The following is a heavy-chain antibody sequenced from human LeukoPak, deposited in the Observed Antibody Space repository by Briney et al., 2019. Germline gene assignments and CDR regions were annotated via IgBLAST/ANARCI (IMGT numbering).Heavy chain of an antibody. CDR2: IIPIFGTA. CDR3: ASNYYYDSSGYSPPNYYYYYMDV. J-gene: IGHJ6*03. V-gene: IGHV1-69*05. D-gene: IGHD3-22*01. CDR1: GGTFSSYA. Sequence: ASVKVSCKASGGTFSSYAISWVRQAPGQGLEWMGGIIPIFGTANYAQKFQGRVTITTDESTSTAHMELSSLRSEDTAVYYCASNYYYDSSGYSPPNYYYYYMDVWGKGTTVTVSS.